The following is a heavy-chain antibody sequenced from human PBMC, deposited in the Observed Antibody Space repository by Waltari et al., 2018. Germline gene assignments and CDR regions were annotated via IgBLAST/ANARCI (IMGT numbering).Heavy chain of an antibody. V-gene: IGHV4-61*09. CDR2: IYTSGST. CDR3: ARKSSSYYYFDY. CDR1: GGSISSGSYY. D-gene: IGHD6-13*01. J-gene: IGHJ4*02. Sequence: QVQLQESGPGLVKPSQTLSLTCPVSGGSISSGSYYWSWIRQPAGKGLEWIGYIYTSGSTNYNPSLKGRVTISVYTSKNQFSLKLSSVTAADTAVYYCARKSSSYYYFDYWGQGTLVTVSS.